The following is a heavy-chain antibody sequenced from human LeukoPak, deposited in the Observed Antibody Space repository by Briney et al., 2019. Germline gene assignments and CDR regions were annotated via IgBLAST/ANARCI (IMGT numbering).Heavy chain of an antibody. CDR1: GGSISSYY. CDR2: IYYSGST. J-gene: IGHJ4*02. D-gene: IGHD2-15*01. CDR3: ARGVPFRIEGFDY. V-gene: IGHV4-59*01. Sequence: SETLSLTCTVSGGSISSYYWSWIRQPPGKGLEWIGYIYYSGSTNYNPSLKSRVTISVDTSKNQFSLKLSSVTAADTAVYYCARGVPFRIEGFDYWGQGTLVTVSS.